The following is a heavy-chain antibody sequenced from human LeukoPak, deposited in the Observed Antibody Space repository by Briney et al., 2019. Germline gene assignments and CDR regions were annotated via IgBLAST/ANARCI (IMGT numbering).Heavy chain of an antibody. CDR1: GFSFSSYA. D-gene: IGHD2-15*01. Sequence: PGGSLRLSCAPSGFSFSSYAMHWVRQAPGKGLEWVAVISYDGNNKYYADSVKGRFTISRDNSKSTLFLQMNSLRAEDTAVYYCARDIVVAAATLGFYYYGMDVWGQGTTVTVSS. CDR3: ARDIVVAAATLGFYYYGMDV. CDR2: ISYDGNNK. V-gene: IGHV3-30-3*01. J-gene: IGHJ6*02.